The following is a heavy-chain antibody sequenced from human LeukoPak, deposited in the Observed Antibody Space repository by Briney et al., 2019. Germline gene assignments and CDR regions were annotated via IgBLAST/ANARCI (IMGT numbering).Heavy chain of an antibody. J-gene: IGHJ4*02. D-gene: IGHD1-26*01. Sequence: PGRSLRLSCAASGFTFDDYAMHWVRQAPAKGLEWVSGLSWNSGSIGYADSVKGRFTISRDNAKNSLYLQMNSLRAEDTAVYYCARVCGGGYPTFVDYWGQGTLVTVSS. CDR2: LSWNSGSI. V-gene: IGHV3-9*01. CDR1: GFTFDDYA. CDR3: ARVCGGGYPTFVDY.